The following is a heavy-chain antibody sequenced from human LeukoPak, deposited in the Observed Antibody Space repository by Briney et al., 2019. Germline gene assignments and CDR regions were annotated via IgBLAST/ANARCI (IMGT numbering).Heavy chain of an antibody. J-gene: IGHJ3*02. V-gene: IGHV1-69*13. CDR2: IIPIFGTA. CDR1: GYTFTSYG. D-gene: IGHD3-3*01. Sequence: ASVKVSCKASGYTFTSYGISWVRQAPGQGLEWMGGIIPIFGTANYAQKFQGRVTITADESTSTAYMELSSLRSEDTAVYYCARELKDFWSGLNTNDAFDIWGQGTMVTVSS. CDR3: ARELKDFWSGLNTNDAFDI.